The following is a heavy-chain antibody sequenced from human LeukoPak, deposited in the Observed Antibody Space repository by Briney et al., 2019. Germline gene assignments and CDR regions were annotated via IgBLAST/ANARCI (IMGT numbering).Heavy chain of an antibody. V-gene: IGHV3-30-3*01. Sequence: GRSLRLSCAASGFTFSSYAMHWVRQAPGKGLEWVAVISYDGSNKYYADSVKGRFTISRDNSKNTLYLQMYSLRAEDTAVYYCARGRSGSYFGDYWGQGTLVTVSS. CDR2: ISYDGSNK. CDR3: ARGRSGSYFGDY. D-gene: IGHD1-26*01. J-gene: IGHJ4*02. CDR1: GFTFSSYA.